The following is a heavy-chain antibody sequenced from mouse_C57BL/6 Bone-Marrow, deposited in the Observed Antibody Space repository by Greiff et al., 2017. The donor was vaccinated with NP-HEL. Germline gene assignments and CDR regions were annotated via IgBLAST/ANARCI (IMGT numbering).Heavy chain of an antibody. D-gene: IGHD2-4*01. CDR2: INPDSSTI. Sequence: EVKLMESGGGLVQPGGSLKLSCAASGIDFSRYWMSWVRRAPGKGLEWIGEINPDSSTINYAPSLKDKFIISRDNAKNMLYLQMSKVRSEDTALYYCASQRIYYDYDGGYYAMDYWGQGTSVTVSS. CDR3: ASQRIYYDYDGGYYAMDY. CDR1: GIDFSRYW. V-gene: IGHV4-1*01. J-gene: IGHJ4*01.